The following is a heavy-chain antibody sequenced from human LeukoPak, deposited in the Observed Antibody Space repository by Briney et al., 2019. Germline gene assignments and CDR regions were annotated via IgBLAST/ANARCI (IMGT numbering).Heavy chain of an antibody. J-gene: IGHJ4*02. CDR1: GYTFTAYG. Sequence: GASVKVSCKASGYTFTAYGISWVRQAPGQGLEWMGWISANNGNTNYAQKVQGRVTMTRDTSTSTAYMELRSLRYDDTAVYYCSRDDGPLGGVRFDHWGQGTLVTVSS. V-gene: IGHV1-18*01. D-gene: IGHD3-16*01. CDR2: ISANNGNT. CDR3: SRDDGPLGGVRFDH.